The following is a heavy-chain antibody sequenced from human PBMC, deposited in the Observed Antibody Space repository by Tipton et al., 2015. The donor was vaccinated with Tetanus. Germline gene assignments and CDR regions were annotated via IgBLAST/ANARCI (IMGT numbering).Heavy chain of an antibody. D-gene: IGHD1-1*01. V-gene: IGHV4-59*01. J-gene: IGHJ5*02. CDR2: IFFTGRT. CDR1: GGSISSYY. CDR3: AREPYNDDWFDP. Sequence: TLSLTCTVSGGSISSYYWSWIRQPPGKGLEWIGNIFFTGRTNLNPSLKSRVTLSMNGSRNEFSLKMTSVTAADTAVYFCAREPYNDDWFDPWGQGTLVTVSS.